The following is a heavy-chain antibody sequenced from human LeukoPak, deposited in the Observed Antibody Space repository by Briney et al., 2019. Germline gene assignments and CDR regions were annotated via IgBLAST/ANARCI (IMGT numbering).Heavy chain of an antibody. J-gene: IGHJ4*02. CDR3: ARGVPTGIDYFDY. D-gene: IGHD1-1*01. CDR1: RFTFSSYS. Sequence: GGPLRLSCAASRFTFSSYSMNWVRQAPGKGLEWVSYISSSSSTIYYADSVQGRFTISRDNAKNSLYLQMNSLRAEDSAVYYCARGVPTGIDYFDYWGQGTLVTVSS. V-gene: IGHV3-48*04. CDR2: ISSSSSTI.